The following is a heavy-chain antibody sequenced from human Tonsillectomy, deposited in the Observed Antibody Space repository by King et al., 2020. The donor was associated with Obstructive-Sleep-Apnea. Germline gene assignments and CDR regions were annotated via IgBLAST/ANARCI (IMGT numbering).Heavy chain of an antibody. V-gene: IGHV3-30*02. CDR3: AKDTWTQQLNPTTVCDY. CDR2: IRYDGSNK. CDR1: GFTFSSYG. Sequence: VQLVESGGGVVQPGGSLRLSCAASGFTFSSYGMHWVRQAPGKGLEGVAFIRYDGSNKYYADSVKGRFTITRDNSKNTLYRQMNSLRAEDTAVYYCAKDTWTQQLNPTTVCDYWGQGTLVTVSS. D-gene: IGHD1-1*01. J-gene: IGHJ4*02.